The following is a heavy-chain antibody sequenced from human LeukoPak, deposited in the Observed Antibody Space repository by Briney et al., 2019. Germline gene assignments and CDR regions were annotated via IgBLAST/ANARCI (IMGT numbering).Heavy chain of an antibody. CDR2: ISGSGDST. Sequence: GGSLRFSCAASGFTFSSYAMTWVRQAPGKVLEWVSGISGSGDSTYYADSVKGRFTISRDNSKKTLYLQMNSLRAEDTAVYYCAKEPRYSSSNYYYYYMDVWGKGTTVTVSS. CDR3: AKEPRYSSSNYYYYYMDV. D-gene: IGHD6-6*01. CDR1: GFTFSSYA. J-gene: IGHJ6*03. V-gene: IGHV3-23*01.